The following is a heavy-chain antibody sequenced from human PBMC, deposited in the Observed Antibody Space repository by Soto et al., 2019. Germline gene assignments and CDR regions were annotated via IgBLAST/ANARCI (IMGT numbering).Heavy chain of an antibody. CDR2: IHQSGDT. Sequence: QVQLKESGPGLVTPWGTLSLTCAVSGDSVSNGNWWFWVRQPPGRGLEWVGEIHQSGDTNYNPSLKSRVTVSADRSNKQYSLRLNSVTAADTAMYYCATRTSVFGIVTFYWGQGILVTVSS. D-gene: IGHD3-16*01. CDR3: ATRTSVFGIVTFY. CDR1: GDSVSNGNW. V-gene: IGHV4-4*02. J-gene: IGHJ4*02.